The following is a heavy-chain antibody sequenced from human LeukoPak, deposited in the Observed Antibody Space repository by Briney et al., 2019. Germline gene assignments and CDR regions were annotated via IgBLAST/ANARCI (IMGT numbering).Heavy chain of an antibody. CDR3: ARGGGGYDYDSYYYYGMDV. CDR2: IWYDGSNK. V-gene: IGHV3-33*01. D-gene: IGHD5-12*01. J-gene: IGHJ6*02. CDR1: GFSFSDYG. Sequence: GGSLRLSCGASGFSFSDYGMHWVRQAPCKGLEWVAVIWYDGSNKYYADSVKGRFTISRDNSKNTLYLQMNSLRAEDTAVYYCARGGGGYDYDSYYYYGMDVWGQGTTVTVSS.